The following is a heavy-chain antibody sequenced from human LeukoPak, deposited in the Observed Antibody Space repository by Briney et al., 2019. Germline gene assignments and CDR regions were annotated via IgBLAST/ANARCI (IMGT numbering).Heavy chain of an antibody. CDR1: GGSISSGGYS. D-gene: IGHD5-18*01. CDR2: IYHSGST. V-gene: IGHV4-30-2*01. J-gene: IGHJ4*02. CDR3: ARGGYSYGHFDY. Sequence: SSQTLSLTCAVSGGSISSGGYSWSWIRQPPGKGLEWIGYIYHSGSTYYNPSLKSRVTILVDRSKNQFSLKLSSVTAADTAVYYCARGGYSYGHFDYWGQGTLVTVSS.